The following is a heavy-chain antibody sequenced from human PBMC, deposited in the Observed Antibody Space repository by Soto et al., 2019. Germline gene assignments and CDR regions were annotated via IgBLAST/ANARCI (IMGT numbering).Heavy chain of an antibody. D-gene: IGHD3-22*01. Sequence: QLQLQESGSGLVKPSQTLSLTCAVSGGSISSGGYSWSWIRQPPGKGLEWIGYIYHSGSTYYNPSLKSRVTISVDRSKNQFSLKLSSVTAADTAVYYCARAAKVYYYSSEDYFDYWGQGTLVTVSS. J-gene: IGHJ4*02. V-gene: IGHV4-30-2*01. CDR3: ARAAKVYYYSSEDYFDY. CDR1: GGSISSGGYS. CDR2: IYHSGST.